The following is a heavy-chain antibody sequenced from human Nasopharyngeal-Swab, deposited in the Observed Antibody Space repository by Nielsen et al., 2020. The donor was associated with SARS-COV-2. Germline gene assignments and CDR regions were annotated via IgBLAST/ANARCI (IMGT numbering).Heavy chain of an antibody. V-gene: IGHV4-39*01. CDR1: CGSISSRSYY. CDR2: VYRYGDT. J-gene: IGHJ5*02. D-gene: IGHD2-21*01. Sequence: SETLPLTCSVSCGSISSRSYYWAWIRQPPGKALEYIGAVYRYGDTYYNPSLKSRVTISVDTSTNQFSLTLTSVTAADTAVYFCARLGVVVPAAISGPWGQGTLVAVSS. CDR3: ARLGVVVPAAISGP.